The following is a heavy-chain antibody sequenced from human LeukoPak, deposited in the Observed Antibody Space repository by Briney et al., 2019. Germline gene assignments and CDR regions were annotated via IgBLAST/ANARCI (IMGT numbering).Heavy chain of an antibody. D-gene: IGHD3-10*01. Sequence: ASVKVSCKASGYTFTSYYMHWVRQAPGQGLEWMGIINPSGGRTSYARKFQGRVTMTRDTSTSTVYMELSSLRSEDTAVYYCARDEGRITMVRGVLNYFDYWGQGTLVTVSS. CDR1: GYTFTSYY. V-gene: IGHV1-46*01. CDR2: INPSGGRT. CDR3: ARDEGRITMVRGVLNYFDY. J-gene: IGHJ4*02.